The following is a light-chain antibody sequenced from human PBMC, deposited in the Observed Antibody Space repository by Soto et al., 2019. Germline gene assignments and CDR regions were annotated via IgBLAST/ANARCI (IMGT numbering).Light chain of an antibody. J-gene: IGKJ1*01. CDR1: QSVTSSY. V-gene: IGKV3-20*01. CDR3: QQYGSTQET. Sequence: IVLTQSPGTLSLSPGERATLSCRASQSVTSSYLAWYQQKPGRAPRLLIYGASTRATGIPDRFSGSGYGKEFTLTIRRMEPEDFAVYYFQQYGSTQETLGQVTKVDTK. CDR2: GAS.